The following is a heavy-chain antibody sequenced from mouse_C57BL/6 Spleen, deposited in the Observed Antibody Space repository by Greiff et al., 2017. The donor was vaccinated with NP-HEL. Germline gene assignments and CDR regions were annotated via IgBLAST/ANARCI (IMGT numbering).Heavy chain of an antibody. CDR3: ARWYYGSSYWYFDV. CDR1: GYAFSSSW. D-gene: IGHD1-1*01. J-gene: IGHJ1*03. V-gene: IGHV1-82*01. CDR2: IYPGDGDT. Sequence: VQLQQSGPELVKPGASVKISCKASGYAFSSSWMNWVKQRPGKGLEWIGRIYPGDGDTNYNGKFKGKATLTADKSSSTAYMQLSSRTSEDSAVYFCARWYYGSSYWYFDVWGTGTTVTVSS.